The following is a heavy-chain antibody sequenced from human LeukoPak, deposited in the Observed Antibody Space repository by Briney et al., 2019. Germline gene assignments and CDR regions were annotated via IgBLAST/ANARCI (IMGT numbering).Heavy chain of an antibody. D-gene: IGHD4-17*01. V-gene: IGHV3-11*01. J-gene: IGHJ4*02. CDR3: ARDPDYGDPE. CDR1: GFTFSDHY. Sequence: PGGSLRLSCAASGFTFSDHYMSWFRLSPGKRLEWLSYITSSGTTTDYADSVKGRFTISRDNAKNSMYLQMNSLRPEGTAVYYCARDPDYGDPEWGQGTLVTVSS. CDR2: ITSSGTTT.